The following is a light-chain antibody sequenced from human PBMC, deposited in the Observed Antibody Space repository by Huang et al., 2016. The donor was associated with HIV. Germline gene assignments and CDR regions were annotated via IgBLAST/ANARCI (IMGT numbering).Light chain of an antibody. V-gene: IGKV1-39*01. CDR3: QQSFNTPRT. CDR2: SAS. CDR1: QTIRNY. J-gene: IGKJ2*01. Sequence: IQMTQSPSSLSASVGDRVTITCRASQTIRNYLNWYRQKPGKAPELLIYSASTWQSGVPSRFTGSGSDTDFTLTISSLQPEDSATYFCQQSFNTPRTFGQGTHLGI.